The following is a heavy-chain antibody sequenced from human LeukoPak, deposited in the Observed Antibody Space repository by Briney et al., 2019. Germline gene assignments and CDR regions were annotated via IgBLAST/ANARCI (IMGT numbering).Heavy chain of an antibody. D-gene: IGHD3-10*01. CDR3: TTSYGSGTMFH. CDR2: IKSKTDGGTT. Sequence: PGGSLRLSCAASGFTFSNAWMSWVRQGPGKGLEWVGRIKSKTDGGTTDYAAPVKGRFTISRDDSKNTLYLQMNSLKTEDTAVYYCTTSYGSGTMFHWGQGTLVTVSS. J-gene: IGHJ4*02. V-gene: IGHV3-15*01. CDR1: GFTFSNAW.